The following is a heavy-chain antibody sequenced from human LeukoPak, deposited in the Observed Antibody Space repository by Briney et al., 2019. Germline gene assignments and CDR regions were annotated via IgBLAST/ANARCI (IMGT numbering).Heavy chain of an antibody. J-gene: IGHJ4*02. Sequence: ASVKVSCKASGYTFTGYYMHWVRQAPGQGLEWMGWINPNSGGTNYAQKFQGRVTMTRDTSISTAYMELSRLRSDDTAVYYCARDSSPRTYYDFWSGLGYWGQGTLVTVSS. CDR1: GYTFTGYY. V-gene: IGHV1-2*02. CDR3: ARDSSPRTYYDFWSGLGY. D-gene: IGHD3-3*01. CDR2: INPNSGGT.